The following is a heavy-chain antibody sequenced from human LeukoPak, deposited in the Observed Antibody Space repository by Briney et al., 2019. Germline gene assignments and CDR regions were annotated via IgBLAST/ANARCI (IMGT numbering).Heavy chain of an antibody. V-gene: IGHV1-46*01. CDR3: ARVMEGGYSYGSDAFDI. Sequence: GASVKVSCKASGYTFTSYYMHWVRQAPGQGLEWMGIINPSGGSTSYAQKFQGRVTTTRDTSTSTVYMELSSLRSEDTAVYYCARVMEGGYSYGSDAFDIWGQGTMVTVSS. CDR1: GYTFTSYY. D-gene: IGHD5-18*01. CDR2: INPSGGST. J-gene: IGHJ3*02.